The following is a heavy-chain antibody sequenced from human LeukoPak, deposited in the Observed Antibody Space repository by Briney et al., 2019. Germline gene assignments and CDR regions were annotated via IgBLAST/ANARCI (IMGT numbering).Heavy chain of an antibody. CDR1: GGTFSSYA. V-gene: IGHV1-69*13. CDR3: ARTTIFGVADHDAFDI. Sequence: ASVKVSCKASGGTFSSYAISWVRQAPGQGLEWMGGIIPIFGTANYAQKFQGRVTITADESTSTAYMELSSLRSEDTAVYYCARTTIFGVADHDAFDIWGQGTMVTVSS. D-gene: IGHD3-3*01. CDR2: IIPIFGTA. J-gene: IGHJ3*02.